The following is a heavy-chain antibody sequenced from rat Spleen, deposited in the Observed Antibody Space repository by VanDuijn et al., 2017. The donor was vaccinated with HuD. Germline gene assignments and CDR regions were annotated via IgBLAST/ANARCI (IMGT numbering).Heavy chain of an antibody. CDR3: ARSAKYYYDGSYYYVHYDY. CDR1: GFSLTTYS. V-gene: IGHV2-16*01. Sequence: QVQLKESGPGLVQPSETLSLTCTVSGFSLTTYSVSWVRQPSGKGPEWLAKMWYDGDTAFNSALKSRLSISRDTSKSQVLLKMNSLQTEDTAMYFCARSAKYYYDGSYYYVHYDYWGQGVMVTVSS. D-gene: IGHD1-12*02. J-gene: IGHJ2*01. CDR2: MWYDGDT.